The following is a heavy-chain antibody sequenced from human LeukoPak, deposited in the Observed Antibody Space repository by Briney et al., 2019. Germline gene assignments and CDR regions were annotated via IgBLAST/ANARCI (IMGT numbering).Heavy chain of an antibody. CDR1: GFTFSSYS. D-gene: IGHD1-14*01. V-gene: IGHV3-21*04. CDR2: ISSSSSYI. Sequence: GGSLRLSCAASGFTFSSYSMNWVRQAPGKGLEWVSSISSSSSYIYYADSVKGRFTISRDNAKNSLYLQMNSLRAEDTAVYYCAKDLTDRYFDYWGRGTLVTVSS. J-gene: IGHJ4*02. CDR3: AKDLTDRYFDY.